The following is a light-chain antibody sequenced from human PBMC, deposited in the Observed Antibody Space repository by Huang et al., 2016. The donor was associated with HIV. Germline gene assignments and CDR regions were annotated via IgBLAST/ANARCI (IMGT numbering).Light chain of an antibody. CDR3: QQYNTRPYT. CDR1: QGVGSN. CDR2: GAS. Sequence: EIMMTQSPATRYVSPGERATLSCRASQGVGSNLAWYQQKLGQAPRLLIYGASARSTGLPARFSGSGSGTEFTLTISSLQSGDFAVYYCQQYNTRPYTFGQGT. J-gene: IGKJ2*01. V-gene: IGKV3-15*01.